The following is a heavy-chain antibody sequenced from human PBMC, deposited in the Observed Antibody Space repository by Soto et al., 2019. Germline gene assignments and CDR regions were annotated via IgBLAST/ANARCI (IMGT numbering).Heavy chain of an antibody. Sequence: GGSLRLSCAASGFTFSSYAMSWVRQAPGKGLEWVSAISGSGGSTYYADSVKGRFTISRDNSKNTLYLQMNSLRAEDTAVYYCAKDRARGSGSYYGIEYFQHWGQGTLVTVSS. CDR2: ISGSGGST. D-gene: IGHD1-26*01. J-gene: IGHJ1*01. CDR1: GFTFSSYA. V-gene: IGHV3-23*01. CDR3: AKDRARGSGSYYGIEYFQH.